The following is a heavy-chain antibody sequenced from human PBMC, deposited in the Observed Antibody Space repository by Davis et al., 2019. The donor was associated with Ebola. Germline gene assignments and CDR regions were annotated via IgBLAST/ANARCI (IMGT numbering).Heavy chain of an antibody. Sequence: GESLKISCAASGFTVSSCAMGWGRQAAWKGLEWVSGISGSGGSTYYADSVKGRFTISRDNSKNTLYLQMNSLRAEDTAVYYCAKAAFYGGPTYYYYGMDVWGQVTTVTFSS. CDR1: GFTVSSCA. D-gene: IGHD4-23*01. CDR2: ISGSGGST. CDR3: AKAAFYGGPTYYYYGMDV. V-gene: IGHV3-23*01. J-gene: IGHJ6*02.